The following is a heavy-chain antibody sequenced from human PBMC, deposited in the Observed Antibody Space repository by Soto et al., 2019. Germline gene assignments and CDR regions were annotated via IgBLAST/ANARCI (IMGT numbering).Heavy chain of an antibody. J-gene: IGHJ4*02. CDR2: ISYDGSNK. V-gene: IGHV3-30-3*01. D-gene: IGHD6-13*01. CDR3: ARDPPGYSSSWYYLDY. CDR1: GFTFSSYA. Sequence: GGSLRLSCAASGFTFSSYAMHWVRQAPGKGLEWVAVISYDGSNKYYADSVKGRFTISRDNSKNTLYLQMNSLRAEDTAVYYCARDPPGYSSSWYYLDYGGKGTLVTVSS.